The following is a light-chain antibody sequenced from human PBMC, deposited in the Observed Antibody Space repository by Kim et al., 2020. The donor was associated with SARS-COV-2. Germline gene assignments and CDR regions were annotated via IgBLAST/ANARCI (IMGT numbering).Light chain of an antibody. V-gene: IGKV1-5*03. CDR1: QNINTF. J-gene: IGKJ1*01. CDR3: QQYNDYTRT. Sequence: DIQMTQSPSTLSASVGDRVTITCRASQNINTFLAWYQQKPGKAPKLLISKSTSLEGGVPSRFSGSGSGTEFTLTINSLQPDDFATYYCQQYNDYTRTFGHGTKVDIK. CDR2: KST.